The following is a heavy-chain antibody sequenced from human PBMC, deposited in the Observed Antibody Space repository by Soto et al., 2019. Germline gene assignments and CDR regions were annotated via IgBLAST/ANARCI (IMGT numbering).Heavy chain of an antibody. CDR2: ISAGGVST. CDR1: GFTFSSVS. J-gene: IGHJ4*02. Sequence: GGSLRLSCAASGFTFSSVSITWVRQAPWKGLEWVSTISAGGVSTYYADSVKGRFTISRDNSKNTLYLQMNSLRDEDTAVYYCANGEGKWLVFDYSGQGLLVTVCS. V-gene: IGHV3-23*01. D-gene: IGHD6-19*01. CDR3: ANGEGKWLVFDY.